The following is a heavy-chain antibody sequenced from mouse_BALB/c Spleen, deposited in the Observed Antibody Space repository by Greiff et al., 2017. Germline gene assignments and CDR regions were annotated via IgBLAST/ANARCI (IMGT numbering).Heavy chain of an antibody. CDR1: GYTFTSYW. CDR3: ARPLYGNSFAY. D-gene: IGHD2-1*01. J-gene: IGHJ3*01. CDR2: INPSTGYT. V-gene: IGHV1-7*01. Sequence: VKLQQSGAELAKPGASVKMSCKASGYTFTSYWMHWVKQRPGQGLEWIGYINPSTGYTEYNQKFKDKATLTADKSSSTAYMQLSSLTSEDSAVYYCARPLYGNSFAYWGQGTLVTVSA.